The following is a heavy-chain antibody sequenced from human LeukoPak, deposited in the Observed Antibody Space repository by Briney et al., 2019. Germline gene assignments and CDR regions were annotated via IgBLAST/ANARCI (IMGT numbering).Heavy chain of an antibody. CDR3: ARDRAGLFWSGEPGLVDY. CDR1: GYTFTDYY. V-gene: IGHV1-2*02. J-gene: IGHJ4*02. CDR2: INPNSGGA. Sequence: VASVKVSCKTSGYTFTDYYMQWVRQAPGQGLEWMGWINPNSGGANYAETFQDRVTMTRDTSISTVYLELGPLKPDDTAVYYCARDRAGLFWSGEPGLVDYWGQGTLVTVSS. D-gene: IGHD3-10*01.